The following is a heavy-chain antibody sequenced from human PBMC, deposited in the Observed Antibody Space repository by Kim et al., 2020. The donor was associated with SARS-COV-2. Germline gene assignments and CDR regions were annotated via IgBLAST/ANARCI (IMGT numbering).Heavy chain of an antibody. V-gene: IGHV4-59*01. CDR3: ARRLLAGMDV. CDR1: GGSISSYY. Sequence: SETLSLTCTVSGGSISSYYWSWIRQPQGKGLEWIGYINYSGSTNYNPSLKSRVTISVDTTKNQFSLKLSSVAAADTAVYYCARRLLAGMDVWCQGTTVTVSS. J-gene: IGHJ6*02. CDR2: INYSGST. D-gene: IGHD2-21*01.